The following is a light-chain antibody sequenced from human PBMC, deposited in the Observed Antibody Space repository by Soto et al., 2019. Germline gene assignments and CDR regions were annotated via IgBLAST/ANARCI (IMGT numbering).Light chain of an antibody. J-gene: IGKJ1*01. CDR1: QGIDTS. CDR2: APS. Sequence: ILLTQSPSSLSASLGDRVTITCRASQGIDTSLAWYQQKPGKAPKLLIYAPSNFQSGVPSRFSGSGSGTHFTLTISSLQPDDFEPYYCQQYNTSPSTFGQGTKVDIK. V-gene: IGKV1-9*01. CDR3: QQYNTSPST.